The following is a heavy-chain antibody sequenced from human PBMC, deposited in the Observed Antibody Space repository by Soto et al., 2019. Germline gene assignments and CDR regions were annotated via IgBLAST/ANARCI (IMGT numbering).Heavy chain of an antibody. V-gene: IGHV3-23*01. CDR2: MSGSSSTT. D-gene: IGHD1-7*01. J-gene: IGHJ4*02. CDR1: GLTFSNCA. Sequence: GGSLRFSCATSGLTFSNCAMSWVRQAPGGGLEWVSSMSGSSSTTYYADSVRGRFTISRDRSKNTLYLQMSSLRAEDTALYYCAKNQERELPRVIDFWGQGTLVTVSS. CDR3: AKNQERELPRVIDF.